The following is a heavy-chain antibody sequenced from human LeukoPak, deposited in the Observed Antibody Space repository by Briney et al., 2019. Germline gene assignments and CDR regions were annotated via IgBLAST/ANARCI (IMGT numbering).Heavy chain of an antibody. V-gene: IGHV1-3*03. D-gene: IGHD3-3*01. CDR1: GYTFTSYA. Sequence: GASVKVSCKASGYTFTSYAMHWVRQAPGQRLEWMGWINAGNGNTKYSQEFQGRVTITRDASASTAYMELSSLRSEDMAVYYCARDAVGWLPSDAFDIWGQGTMVTVSS. CDR2: INAGNGNT. J-gene: IGHJ3*02. CDR3: ARDAVGWLPSDAFDI.